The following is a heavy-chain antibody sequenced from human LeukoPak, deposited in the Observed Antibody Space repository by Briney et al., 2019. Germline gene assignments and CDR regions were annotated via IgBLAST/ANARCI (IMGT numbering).Heavy chain of an antibody. CDR1: GYTFTSYY. V-gene: IGHV1-46*01. CDR3: AKSRHPYNWNDGAFFDY. CDR2: INPRTGST. Sequence: RASVSVSRKASGYTFTSYYIFWVRQAPGQGLEWMGIINPRTGSTSYTQKFQGRVTMTRDMSTSTVYMELSSLRPEGTTVYYCAKSRHPYNWNDGAFFDYWGQGTLVTVSS. J-gene: IGHJ4*02. D-gene: IGHD1-20*01.